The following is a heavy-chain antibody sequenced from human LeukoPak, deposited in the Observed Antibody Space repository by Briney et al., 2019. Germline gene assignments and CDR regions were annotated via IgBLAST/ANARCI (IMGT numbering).Heavy chain of an antibody. D-gene: IGHD3-22*01. CDR1: GGSISSYY. V-gene: IGHV4-59*08. CDR3: ARHGGYHSPIDY. CDR2: IYYSGST. J-gene: IGHJ4*02. Sequence: SETLSLTCTVSGGSISSYYWSWIRQPPGKGLEWIGYIYYSGSTNYNPSLKSRVSISVDTSKNQFSLKLSSVTAADTAVYYCARHGGYHSPIDYWGQGTLVTVSS.